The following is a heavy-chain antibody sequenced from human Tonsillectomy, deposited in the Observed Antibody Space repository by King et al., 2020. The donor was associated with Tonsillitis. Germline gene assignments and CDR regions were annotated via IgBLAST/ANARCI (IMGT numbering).Heavy chain of an antibody. D-gene: IGHD2-2*01. CDR1: GYTFTGHY. Sequence: VQLVESGAEVKKPGASVKVSCTASGYTFTGHYMHWVRQAPGHGLEWMGWINPNSGGTNYAQKFQGRVTMTRDTSLSTAYMELSRLRSDDTAVYYCARDKEVPAAMGFNYGMDVWGQGTTVTVSS. CDR3: ARDKEVPAAMGFNYGMDV. V-gene: IGHV1-2*02. CDR2: INPNSGGT. J-gene: IGHJ6*02.